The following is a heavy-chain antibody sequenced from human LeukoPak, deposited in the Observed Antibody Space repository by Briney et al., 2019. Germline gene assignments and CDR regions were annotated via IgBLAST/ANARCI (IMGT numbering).Heavy chain of an antibody. CDR2: ISGGGDIT. J-gene: IGHJ4*02. D-gene: IGHD5-18*01. Sequence: GGSLRLSCAASGFNFANHAMSWVRQTPGKGLEWVSAISGGGDITYYADSVTGRFTISRDNSKDTLYLQMNSLRAEDTAVYYCARDSPSYGSFDYWGQGTLVTVSS. CDR3: ARDSPSYGSFDY. V-gene: IGHV3-23*01. CDR1: GFNFANHA.